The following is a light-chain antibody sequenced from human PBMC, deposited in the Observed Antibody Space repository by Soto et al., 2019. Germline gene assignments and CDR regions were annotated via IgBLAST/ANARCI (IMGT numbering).Light chain of an antibody. CDR1: QSVSSY. V-gene: IGKV3-11*01. Sequence: EIVLTQSPATLSLSPGERATLSCRASQSVSSYLAWYQQKPGQAPRLLIYDASNRATGIPARFSGSGSGTDFTLTINSLEPEDSAVYYCQQRSNWPLFTFGPGTKVDIK. J-gene: IGKJ3*01. CDR2: DAS. CDR3: QQRSNWPLFT.